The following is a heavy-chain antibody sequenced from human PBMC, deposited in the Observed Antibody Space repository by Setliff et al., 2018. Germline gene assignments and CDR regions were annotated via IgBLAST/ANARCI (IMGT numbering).Heavy chain of an antibody. J-gene: IGHJ3*02. CDR1: GFTFNKHW. CDR3: AREPRDKPEDI. CDR2: IKQDGSEE. V-gene: IGHV3-7*03. Sequence: GGSLRLSCTASGFTFNKHWMTWVRQAPGKGLEWVANIKQDGSEEYYVDSVRGRFTISRDNAHNSLYLQMNNLRVEDTAVYYCAREPRDKPEDIWGQGTMVTVS.